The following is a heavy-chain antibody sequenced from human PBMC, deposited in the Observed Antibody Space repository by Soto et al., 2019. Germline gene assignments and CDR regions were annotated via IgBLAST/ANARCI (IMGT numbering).Heavy chain of an antibody. D-gene: IGHD6-13*01. V-gene: IGHV3-74*01. Sequence: GGSLRLSCAASGFTFSSYWMHWVRQAPGKGLVWVSRINSDGSSTSYADSVKGRFTISRDNAKNTLYLQMNSLRAEDTAVYYCARERSSSWYYFDYWGQGTLVTVSS. CDR3: ARERSSSWYYFDY. CDR1: GFTFSSYW. CDR2: INSDGSST. J-gene: IGHJ4*02.